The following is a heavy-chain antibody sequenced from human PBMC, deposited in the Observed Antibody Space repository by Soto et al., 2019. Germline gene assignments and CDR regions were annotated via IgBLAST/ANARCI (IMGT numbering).Heavy chain of an antibody. CDR1: GFTFSSYG. CDR3: ARQPEGSRYYFDY. V-gene: IGHV3-33*08. Sequence: GGSLRLSCAASGFTFSSYGMHWVRQAPGKGLEWVAVIWYDGSNKYYADSVKGRFTISRDNSKNTLYLQMNSRRAEDTAVYYCARQPEGSRYYFDYWGQGTLVTVSS. J-gene: IGHJ4*02. CDR2: IWYDGSNK.